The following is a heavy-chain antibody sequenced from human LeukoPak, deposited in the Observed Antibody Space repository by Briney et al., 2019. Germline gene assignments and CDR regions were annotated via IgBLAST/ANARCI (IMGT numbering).Heavy chain of an antibody. CDR3: ARGYYYDILTGHNNWFDP. CDR1: GYSLSSGYY. CDR2: IYHNGST. D-gene: IGHD3-9*01. V-gene: IGHV4-38-2*02. J-gene: IGHJ5*02. Sequence: SETLSLTCTVSGYSLSSGYYWGWIRQPPGKGLEWIGSIYHNGSTYYNPSLKSRVTISVDTSKNPFSLKLSSVTGADTAVYYCARGYYYDILTGHNNWFDPWGQGTLVTVSS.